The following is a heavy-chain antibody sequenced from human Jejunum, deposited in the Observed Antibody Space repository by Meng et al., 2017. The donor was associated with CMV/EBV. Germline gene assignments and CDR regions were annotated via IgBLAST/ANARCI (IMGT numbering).Heavy chain of an antibody. Sequence: LSGTASGFTFTSYSINWVRQAPGKGLEWLSYISGSSTYIYHADSVKGRFTISRDNAKNSVYLQMNSLRAEDTAVYYCARFGGLFDYCGQGTLVTVSS. CDR3: ARFGGLFDY. CDR1: GFTFTSYS. V-gene: IGHV3-21*01. D-gene: IGHD3-16*01. J-gene: IGHJ4*02. CDR2: ISGSSTYI.